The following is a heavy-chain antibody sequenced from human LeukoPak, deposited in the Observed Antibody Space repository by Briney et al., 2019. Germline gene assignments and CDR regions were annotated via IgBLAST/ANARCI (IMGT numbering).Heavy chain of an antibody. D-gene: IGHD3-16*02. CDR2: IYYSGST. Sequence: SETLSPTCTVSGGSISSYYWSWIRQPPGKGLEWIGYIYYSGSTNYNPSLKSRVTISVDTSKNQFSLKLSSVTAADTAVYYCARESTGLVWFDPWGQGTLVTVSS. CDR3: ARESTGLVWFDP. CDR1: GGSISSYY. V-gene: IGHV4-59*01. J-gene: IGHJ5*02.